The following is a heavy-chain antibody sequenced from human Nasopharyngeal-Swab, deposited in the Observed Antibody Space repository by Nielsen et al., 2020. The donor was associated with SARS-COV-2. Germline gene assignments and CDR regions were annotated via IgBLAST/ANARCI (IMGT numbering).Heavy chain of an antibody. D-gene: IGHD1-1*01. Sequence: WIRQSPGKGLEWVAVISYDGSNKYYADSVKGRFTISRDNSKNTLYLQMNSLRAEDTAVYYCAKAALIGNYFYYYYMDVWGKGTTVTVSS. V-gene: IGHV3-30*18. CDR3: AKAALIGNYFYYYYMDV. CDR2: ISYDGSNK. J-gene: IGHJ6*03.